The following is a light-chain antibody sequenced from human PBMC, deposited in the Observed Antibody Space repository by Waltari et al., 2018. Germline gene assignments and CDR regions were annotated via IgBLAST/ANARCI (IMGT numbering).Light chain of an antibody. Sequence: QSGLTQSPSVSGTPGQRVTISCSGSTSNIGSNNVNWYQQFPGTAPKLLIYRNSDRPSGVPARFSGSKSGTSASLAISGLQSEDEAEYYCSAWDDSVHVFGTGTRVTVL. CDR3: SAWDDSVHV. V-gene: IGLV1-44*01. CDR2: RNS. J-gene: IGLJ1*01. CDR1: TSNIGSNN.